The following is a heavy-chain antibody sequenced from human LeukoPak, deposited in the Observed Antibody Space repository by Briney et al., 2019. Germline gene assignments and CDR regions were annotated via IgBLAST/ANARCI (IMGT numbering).Heavy chain of an antibody. D-gene: IGHD3-10*01. CDR1: GYTLTSYG. CDR2: ISSYNGNT. CDR3: ARRLVRGGGADY. Sequence: ASVKVSCKASGYTLTSYGLSWVRQAPGQGLEWMGWISSYNGNTNYAQKLQGRVTMTTDTSTSTAYMELRSLRSDDTAVYYCARRLVRGGGADYWGQGTLVTVSS. J-gene: IGHJ4*02. V-gene: IGHV1-18*01.